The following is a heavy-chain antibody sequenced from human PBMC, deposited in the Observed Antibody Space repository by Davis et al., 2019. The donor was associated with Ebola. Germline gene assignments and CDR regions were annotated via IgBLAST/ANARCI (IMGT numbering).Heavy chain of an antibody. Sequence: GGSLRLSCAASGFTVSNGWMSWVRQAPGKGLEWVGLKTNSGTTDFTAPVKGRFIISREDSTNTLYLQMSSLKTEDTAMYYCTTSLVAGGFDLWGQGTMVTVSS. CDR1: GFTVSNGW. V-gene: IGHV3-15*01. J-gene: IGHJ3*01. CDR2: KTNSGTT. CDR3: TTSLVAGGFDL. D-gene: IGHD2-8*02.